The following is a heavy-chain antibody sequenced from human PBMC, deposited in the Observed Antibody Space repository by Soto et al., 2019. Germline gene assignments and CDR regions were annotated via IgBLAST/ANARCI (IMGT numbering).Heavy chain of an antibody. V-gene: IGHV1-18*01. CDR2: ISPYNGNT. D-gene: IGHD2-15*01. J-gene: IGHJ4*02. Sequence: QVQLVQSGAVVKKPGASVKVSCKASDYAFTSYTITWVRQAPGQGLEWRGWISPYNGNTDYAQKLQGRVTMTTDTSTSTAYMELRSLRSADTAVYYCVRAPVVVVAAAYFDYWGQGTLVTVSS. CDR1: DYAFTSYT. CDR3: VRAPVVVVAAAYFDY.